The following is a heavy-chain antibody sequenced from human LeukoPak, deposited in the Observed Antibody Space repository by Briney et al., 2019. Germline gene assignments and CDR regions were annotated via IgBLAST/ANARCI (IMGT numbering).Heavy chain of an antibody. D-gene: IGHD3-16*02. CDR2: INPSGGST. Sequence: ASVKVSCKASGYTFTSYYMHWVRQAPGQGLEWMGIINPSGGSTSYAQKFQGRVTMTRDTSTSTVYMELSSLRSEDTAVYYCARDMDLGGYTNPFDYWGQGTLVTVSS. CDR3: ARDMDLGGYTNPFDY. CDR1: GYTFTSYY. V-gene: IGHV1-46*01. J-gene: IGHJ4*02.